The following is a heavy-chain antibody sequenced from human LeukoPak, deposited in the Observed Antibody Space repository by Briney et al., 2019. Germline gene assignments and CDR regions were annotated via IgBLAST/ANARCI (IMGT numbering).Heavy chain of an antibody. D-gene: IGHD4-17*01. CDR2: IYYSGST. CDR1: GGSISSSSYY. V-gene: IGHV4-39*01. CDR3: ARGLTTVIRPYYSYMDV. J-gene: IGHJ6*03. Sequence: PSETLSLTCTVSGGSISSSSYYWGWIRQPPGKGLEWIGSIYYSGSTYYNPSLKSRVTISVDTSKNQFSLKLSSVTAADTAVYYCARGLTTVIRPYYSYMDVWGKGTTVTVSS.